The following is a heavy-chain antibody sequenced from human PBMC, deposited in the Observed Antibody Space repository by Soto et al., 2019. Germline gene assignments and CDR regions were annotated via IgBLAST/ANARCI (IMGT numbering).Heavy chain of an antibody. J-gene: IGHJ4*02. Sequence: PSETLSLTCTVSGGSISSGGYYWSWIRQHPGKGLELFGYIYYSGSTYYNPSLKCRVTISVDTSKNLFSLKLSSVTAADTAVYYCARDDDYFDYWGQGTLVTVSS. CDR1: GGSISSGGYY. CDR2: IYYSGST. V-gene: IGHV4-31*03. CDR3: ARDDDYFDY.